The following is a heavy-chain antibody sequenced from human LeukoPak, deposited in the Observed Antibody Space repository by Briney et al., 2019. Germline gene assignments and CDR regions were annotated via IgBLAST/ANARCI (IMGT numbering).Heavy chain of an antibody. D-gene: IGHD6-19*01. CDR3: ARVSSEQWLVLIYYGMDV. V-gene: IGHV1-46*01. Sequence: ASVKVSCKASGYTFTSYYMHWVRQAPGQGLEWMGIINPSGGSTSYAQKFQGRVTMTRDTSTSTVYMELSSLRSEDTAVYYCARVSSEQWLVLIYYGMDVWGQGTTVTVSS. J-gene: IGHJ6*02. CDR2: INPSGGST. CDR1: GYTFTSYY.